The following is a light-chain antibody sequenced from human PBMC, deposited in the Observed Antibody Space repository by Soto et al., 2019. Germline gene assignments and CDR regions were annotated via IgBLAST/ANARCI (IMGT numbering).Light chain of an antibody. V-gene: IGKV1-39*01. CDR1: QSIDNY. CDR3: QHYGGMWT. J-gene: IGKJ1*01. CDR2: AAS. Sequence: DIQMTQSPSSLSASVGDRVTTTCRTSQSIDNYLNWYQQKPGKAPKLLMYAASTLQSGVPSRFSGSGSGTEFILTISSLQPDDFASYCCQHYGGMWTFGQGTKVDIK.